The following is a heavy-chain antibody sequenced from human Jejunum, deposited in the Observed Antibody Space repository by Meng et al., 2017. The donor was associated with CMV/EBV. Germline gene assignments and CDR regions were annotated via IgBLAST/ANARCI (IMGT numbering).Heavy chain of an antibody. Sequence: GFTFNNYAVPWVRQAPGKGLEWVSAISSTGGTTCYAGSVKGRFTISRDDSRNTLYLQMNSLRVEDTAVFYCARGDSSTSWLVFNYWGLGTLVTVSS. CDR2: ISSTGGTT. D-gene: IGHD6-19*01. CDR3: ARGDSSTSWLVFNY. J-gene: IGHJ4*02. CDR1: GFTFNNYA. V-gene: IGHV3-23*01.